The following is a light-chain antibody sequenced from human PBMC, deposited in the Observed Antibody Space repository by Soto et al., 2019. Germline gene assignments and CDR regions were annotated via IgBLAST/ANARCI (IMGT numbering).Light chain of an antibody. CDR3: QQYANSPLT. Sequence: EMVLTQSPGTLSLSPGEGATLSCRASQSVSSSYLAWYQQKPGQAPRLLIYGPSSRATGIPDRFSGSGSGTDFTLTISRLEPEDFAVYYCQQYANSPLTFGPGTKVDIK. CDR1: QSVSSSY. J-gene: IGKJ3*01. V-gene: IGKV3-20*01. CDR2: GPS.